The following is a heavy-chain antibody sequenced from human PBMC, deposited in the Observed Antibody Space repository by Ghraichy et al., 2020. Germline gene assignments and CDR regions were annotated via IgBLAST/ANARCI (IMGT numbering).Heavy chain of an antibody. CDR2: IYSNGSP. J-gene: IGHJ5*02. V-gene: IGHV4-39*01. Sequence: SETLSLTCTVSGGSISSRNYYWGWIRQPPGKGLEWIGRIYSNGSPYYNPSLKSRVTISVDTSKNQFSLKLSSVTAADTALYHCVRQTITGERGRGRFDPGGQGNLVTVSS. CDR3: VRQTITGERGRGRFDP. CDR1: GGSISSRNYY. D-gene: IGHD7-27*01.